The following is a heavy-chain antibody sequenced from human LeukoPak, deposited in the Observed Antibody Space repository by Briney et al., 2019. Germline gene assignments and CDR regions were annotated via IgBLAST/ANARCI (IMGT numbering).Heavy chain of an antibody. D-gene: IGHD2-2*01. CDR2: ISGSSSYI. Sequence: GGSLRLSCAASGFTFSSYSMNWVRQAPGKGLEWVSSISGSSSYIYYADSVKGRFTISRDNAKNSLYLQMNSLRAEDTAVYYCAKDQSHPWIVVVPAASDYWGQGTLVTVSS. CDR1: GFTFSSYS. V-gene: IGHV3-21*04. J-gene: IGHJ4*02. CDR3: AKDQSHPWIVVVPAASDY.